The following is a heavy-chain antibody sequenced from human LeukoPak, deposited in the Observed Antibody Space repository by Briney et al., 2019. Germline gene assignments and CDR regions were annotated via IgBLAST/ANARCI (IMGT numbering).Heavy chain of an antibody. CDR2: ISGSGGST. CDR3: AKDYSSSWYYFDY. CDR1: GFTFSSYA. J-gene: IGHJ4*02. D-gene: IGHD6-13*01. V-gene: IGHV3-23*01. Sequence: GGSLRLSCTASGFTFSSYAMSWVRQAPGKGLEWVSVISGSGGSTYYADSVKGRFTISRDNSKNTLYLPMNSLRAEDTAVYYCAKDYSSSWYYFDYWGQGTLVTVSS.